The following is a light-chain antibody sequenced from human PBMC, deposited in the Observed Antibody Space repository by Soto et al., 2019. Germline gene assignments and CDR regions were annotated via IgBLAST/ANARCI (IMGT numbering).Light chain of an antibody. CDR2: GAS. CDR1: QNVLSN. J-gene: IGKJ5*01. CDR3: QQYNNWPIT. V-gene: IGKV3-15*01. Sequence: LVLTQSPATLSVSPGERATLSCRASQNVLSNLAWYQQKPGQAPRLLIYGASTRATGLPVRFSGSGSGTQFTLTISSLQSEDFAVYYCQQYNNWPITFGQGTRLEIK.